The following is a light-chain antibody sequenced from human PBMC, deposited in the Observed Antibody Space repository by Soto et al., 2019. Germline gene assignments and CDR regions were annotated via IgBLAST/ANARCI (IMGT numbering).Light chain of an antibody. CDR3: QKYNGALRS. V-gene: IGKV1-27*01. Sequence: DIQMTQSPSSLSASVGDRVTITCRASQGINTYLAWYQQKPGQVPKLLIYAASTLQSGVPSRFSGSGSGTDFTLTISSLQPEDVATYYCQKYNGALRSFGGGTKVEIK. CDR2: AAS. CDR1: QGINTY. J-gene: IGKJ4*01.